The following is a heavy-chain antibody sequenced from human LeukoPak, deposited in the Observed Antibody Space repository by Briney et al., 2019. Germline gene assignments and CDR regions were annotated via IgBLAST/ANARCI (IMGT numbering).Heavy chain of an antibody. V-gene: IGHV1-8*01. J-gene: IGHJ4*02. CDR1: GYTFTSYD. CDR3: ARGCYDFWSNGCFDY. D-gene: IGHD3-3*01. CDR2: MNPNSGNT. Sequence: GASVKVSCKASGYTFTSYDINWVRQATGQGLKWMGWMNPNSGNTGYAQKFQGRVTMTRNTSISTAYMELSSLRSEDTAVYYCARGCYDFWSNGCFDYWGQGTLVTVSS.